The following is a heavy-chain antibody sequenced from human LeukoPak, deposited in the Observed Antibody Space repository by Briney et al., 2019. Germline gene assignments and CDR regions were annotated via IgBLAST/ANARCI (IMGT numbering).Heavy chain of an antibody. Sequence: HPGASLRLSCAASGFSFSTYWMSWVRQPPGKGLEWVAKMKPDGTEKYYMDSVTGRFTISRDSAQNSLYMQMNSLRVEDTAIYYCARAVKGFGLAVGPFDPWGQGTLVTDSS. CDR2: MKPDGTEK. V-gene: IGHV3-7*01. CDR3: ARAVKGFGLAVGPFDP. D-gene: IGHD3/OR15-3a*01. CDR1: GFSFSTYW. J-gene: IGHJ5*02.